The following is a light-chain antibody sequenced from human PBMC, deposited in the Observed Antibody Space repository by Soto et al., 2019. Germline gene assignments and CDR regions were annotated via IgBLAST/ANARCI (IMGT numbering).Light chain of an antibody. CDR3: QQYYSPPLV. CDR2: WAS. Sequence: DLVMTQSPDSLAVSLGERATINCKSSQSVLYSSNNKNYLAWYQQKPGQPPKLLIYWASTRESGVPDRFSGSGSGTDFTLNISSLQAEDVAVYYCQQYYSPPLVFGQGTRLEIQ. J-gene: IGKJ5*01. V-gene: IGKV4-1*01. CDR1: QSVLYSSNNKNY.